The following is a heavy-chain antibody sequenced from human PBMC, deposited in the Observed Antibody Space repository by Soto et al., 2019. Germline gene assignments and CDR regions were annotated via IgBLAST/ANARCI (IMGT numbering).Heavy chain of an antibody. J-gene: IGHJ3*02. CDR3: ARVKMYYYDSSGYAFDI. V-gene: IGHV1-18*01. Sequence: ASLKVSCKASAYTFTSYGISWVRQAPGQGLEWMGWISAYNGNTNYAQKLQGRVTMTTDTSTSTAYMELRSLRSDDTAVYYCARVKMYYYDSSGYAFDIWGQGTMVTVSS. CDR1: AYTFTSYG. CDR2: ISAYNGNT. D-gene: IGHD3-22*01.